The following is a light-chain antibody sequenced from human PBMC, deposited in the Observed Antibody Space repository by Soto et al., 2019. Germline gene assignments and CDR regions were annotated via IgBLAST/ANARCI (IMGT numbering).Light chain of an antibody. V-gene: IGKV1-5*01. CDR2: DAS. J-gene: IGKJ1*01. Sequence: DIQLTQSPSTLSSSVVYIVPITLRASQSISRWLAWYQQKPGKAPKFLIYDASSLESGVPSRFSGSGSGTEFTLTISSLQPDDFATYYCQQYDSSSPWTFGQGTKVDI. CDR1: QSISRW. CDR3: QQYDSSSPWT.